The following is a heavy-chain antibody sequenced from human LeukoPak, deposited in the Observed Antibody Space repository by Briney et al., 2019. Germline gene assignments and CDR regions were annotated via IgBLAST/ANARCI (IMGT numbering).Heavy chain of an antibody. D-gene: IGHD6-19*01. Sequence: GGSLRLSCVASGFTFSTHAMNWVRQAPGRGLEWVSGIIGSGGSTYYAESVKGRFTISRDNAKNSLYLQMNSLRAEDTAVYYCARRVYNSGWYIDYWGQGTLVTVSS. CDR3: ARRVYNSGWYIDY. V-gene: IGHV3-23*01. J-gene: IGHJ4*02. CDR2: IIGSGGST. CDR1: GFTFSTHA.